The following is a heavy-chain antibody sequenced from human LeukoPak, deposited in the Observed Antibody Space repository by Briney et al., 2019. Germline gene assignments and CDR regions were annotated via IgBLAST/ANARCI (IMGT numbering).Heavy chain of an antibody. CDR3: ARSVRGNLDY. D-gene: IGHD3-22*01. Sequence: ASVKVSCKASGYTFTNYGISWVRQAPGQGLEWMGWISAYNGNTNYAQKLQGRVTMTTDTSTITAYMELRSLRSDDAAVYYCARSVRGNLDYWGQGTLVTVSS. CDR1: GYTFTNYG. J-gene: IGHJ4*02. V-gene: IGHV1-18*01. CDR2: ISAYNGNT.